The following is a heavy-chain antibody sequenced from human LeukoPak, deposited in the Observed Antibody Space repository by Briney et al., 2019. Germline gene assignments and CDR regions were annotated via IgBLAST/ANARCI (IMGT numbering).Heavy chain of an antibody. CDR3: AGALTRWLQPFDY. CDR2: IYYSGST. J-gene: IGHJ4*02. CDR1: GGSISSYY. D-gene: IGHD5-24*01. V-gene: IGHV4-59*01. Sequence: SETLSLTCTVSGGSISSYYWSWIRQPPGKGLEWIGYIYYSGSTNYNPSLKSRVTISVDTSKNQFSLKLSSVTAADTAVYYCAGALTRWLQPFDYWGQGTLVTVS.